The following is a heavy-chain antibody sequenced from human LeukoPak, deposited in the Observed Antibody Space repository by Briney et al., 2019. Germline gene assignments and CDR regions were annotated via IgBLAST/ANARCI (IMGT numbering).Heavy chain of an antibody. CDR2: ISSGERST. J-gene: IGHJ5*02. D-gene: IGHD1-14*01. CDR1: GFTFSHHW. V-gene: IGHV3-74*01. Sequence: GGSLRLSCAASGFTFSHHWMHWVRPAPGKGLVWVSHISSGERSTTSADTVKGRYTISRDNRKNTLYLQMSSRRVEDTAMYYCTRNPDGRNWFDPWGQGTLVTDSS. CDR3: TRNPDGRNWFDP.